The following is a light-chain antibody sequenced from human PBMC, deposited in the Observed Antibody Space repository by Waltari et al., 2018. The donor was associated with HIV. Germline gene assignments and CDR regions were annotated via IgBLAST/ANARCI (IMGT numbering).Light chain of an antibody. V-gene: IGKV1-39*01. CDR2: DAS. CDR3: QQSYSMVT. CDR1: QSISSY. Sequence: DIQMTQSPSSMSASVGDRVTITCRASQSISSYLNWYQQKPGKAPKLLIYDASSFQSGVPSRFSGSGSGTDFTLTISSLQPEDFATYYCQQSYSMVTFGGGTKVEIK. J-gene: IGKJ4*01.